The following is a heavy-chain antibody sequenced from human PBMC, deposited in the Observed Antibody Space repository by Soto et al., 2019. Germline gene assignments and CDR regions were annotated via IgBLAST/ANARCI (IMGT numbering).Heavy chain of an antibody. CDR1: GFTVSSNY. V-gene: IGHV3-66*01. Sequence: EVQLVESGGGLVQPGGSLRLSCAASGFTVSSNYMSWVRQAPGKGLEWVSVIYGDGTTYYADSVKGRFTISRDNSKNTLYLQMYSLRAEDKAVYHCARVASAGTTMKGYFDYWGQGTLVTVSS. D-gene: IGHD6-13*01. CDR3: ARVASAGTTMKGYFDY. J-gene: IGHJ4*02. CDR2: IYGDGTT.